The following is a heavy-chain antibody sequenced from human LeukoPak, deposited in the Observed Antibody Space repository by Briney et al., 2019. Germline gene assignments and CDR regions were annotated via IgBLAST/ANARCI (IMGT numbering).Heavy chain of an antibody. CDR1: GYTFTSYG. J-gene: IGHJ6*03. D-gene: IGHD4-17*01. CDR2: ISAYNGNT. CDR3: SRDLDDYGDYGEAYYYMDV. Sequence: ASVKVSCKASGYTFTSYGISWVRQAPGQGLEWMGWISAYNGNTNYAQKLQGRVTMTTDTSTSTAYMELRSLRSDDTAVYYCSRDLDDYGDYGEAYYYMDVWGKGTTVTISS. V-gene: IGHV1-18*01.